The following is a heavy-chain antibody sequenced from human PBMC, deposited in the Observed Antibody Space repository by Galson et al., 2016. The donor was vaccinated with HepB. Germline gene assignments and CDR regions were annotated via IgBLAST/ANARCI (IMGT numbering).Heavy chain of an antibody. J-gene: IGHJ5*02. CDR2: IWYDGSNK. Sequence: SLRLSCAASGFIFSSYGMQWVRQAPGKGLEWVAVIWYDGSNKYHADSVKGRFTISRDNSKNKLYLQMNSLRAEDTAVYYCARDRVGEGFDPWGQGTLVTVSS. V-gene: IGHV3-33*01. D-gene: IGHD3-10*01. CDR3: ARDRVGEGFDP. CDR1: GFIFSSYG.